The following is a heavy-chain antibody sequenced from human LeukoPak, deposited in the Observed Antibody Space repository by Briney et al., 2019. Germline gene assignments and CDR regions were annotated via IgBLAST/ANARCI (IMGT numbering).Heavy chain of an antibody. CDR1: GGCISSGGYY. J-gene: IGHJ4*02. CDR2: IYYSGST. D-gene: IGHD6-19*01. Sequence: SETLSLTCTVSGGCISSGGYYWSWIRQHPGKGLEWIGYIYYSGSTYYNPSLKSRVTISVDTSKNQFSLKLSSVTAADTAVYYCARDPGASGYSSGWLDYWGQGTLVTVSS. V-gene: IGHV4-31*03. CDR3: ARDPGASGYSSGWLDY.